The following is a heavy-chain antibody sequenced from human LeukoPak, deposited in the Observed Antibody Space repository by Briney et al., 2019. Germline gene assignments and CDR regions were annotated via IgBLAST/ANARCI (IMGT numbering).Heavy chain of an antibody. CDR1: GFTFSSYA. CDR3: AKDRAPLVGAFDI. Sequence: PGWSLRLSCAASGFTFSSYAMSWVRQAPGKGLEWVSAISGSGGSTYYADSVKGRFTISRDNSKNTLYLQMNSLRAEDTAVYYCAKDRAPLVGAFDIWGQGTMVTVSS. V-gene: IGHV3-23*01. D-gene: IGHD6-13*01. CDR2: ISGSGGST. J-gene: IGHJ3*02.